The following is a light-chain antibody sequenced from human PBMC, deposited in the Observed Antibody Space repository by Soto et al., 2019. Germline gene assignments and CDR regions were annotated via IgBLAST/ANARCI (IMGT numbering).Light chain of an antibody. CDR2: DVT. J-gene: IGLJ2*01. CDR1: SSDVGGYDY. CDR3: SSYTSSGTLVV. V-gene: IGLV2-14*03. Sequence: QSALTQPASVSGSPGQSITISCTGTSSDVGGYDYVSWYQQHPGKAPGLMIYDVTNRPSGVSNRFSGSKSGSTASLTISGLQAEDEADYYCSSYTSSGTLVVFGGGTKLTVL.